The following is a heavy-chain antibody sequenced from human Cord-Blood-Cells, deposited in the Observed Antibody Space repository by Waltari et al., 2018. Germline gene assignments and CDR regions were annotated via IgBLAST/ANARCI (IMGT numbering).Heavy chain of an antibody. Sequence: QMQLVQSGPEVKKPGTSVKVSCKASGFTFTSSAVQWVRQARGQRLEWIGWIVVGSGNTNYAQKFQERVTITRDMSTSTAYMELSSLRSEDTAVYYCAADPSNGAWVDYWGQGTLVTVSS. CDR1: GFTFTSSA. J-gene: IGHJ4*02. D-gene: IGHD1-26*01. CDR3: AADPSNGAWVDY. CDR2: IVVGSGNT. V-gene: IGHV1-58*01.